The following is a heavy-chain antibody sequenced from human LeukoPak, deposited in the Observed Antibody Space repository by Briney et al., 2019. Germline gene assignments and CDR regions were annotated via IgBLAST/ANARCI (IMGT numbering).Heavy chain of an antibody. CDR1: GGSFSSYC. V-gene: IGHV4-34*01. J-gene: IGHJ4*02. Sequence: SETLSLTCAVYGGSFSSYCWSWIRQPPGKGREWIVEINHSGSTNYNPSLKSRVTISVDTSKNQFSLKLSSVTAADTAVYYCARGPTKSRDSSSWYLNYWGQGTLVTVSS. CDR2: INHSGST. CDR3: ARGPTKSRDSSSWYLNY. D-gene: IGHD6-13*01.